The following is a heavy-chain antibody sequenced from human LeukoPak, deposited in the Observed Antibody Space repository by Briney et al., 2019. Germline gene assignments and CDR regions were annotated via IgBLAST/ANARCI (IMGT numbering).Heavy chain of an antibody. CDR2: INHSGNT. J-gene: IGHJ6*03. V-gene: IGHV4-34*01. Sequence: SETLSLTCAVYGGSFSGYYWNWIRQPPGKGLEWIGGINHSGNTNYNPSLKRRVTISVDTSKNQSSLKLSSVTAADTAVYYCARGGYGSGWDYMDVWGKGTTVTVSS. D-gene: IGHD3-10*01. CDR3: ARGGYGSGWDYMDV. CDR1: GGSFSGYY.